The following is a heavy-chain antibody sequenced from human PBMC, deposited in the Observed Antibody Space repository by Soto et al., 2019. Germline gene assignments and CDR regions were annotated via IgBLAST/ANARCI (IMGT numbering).Heavy chain of an antibody. J-gene: IGHJ4*02. V-gene: IGHV1-2*04. CDR3: ARGGLAEYCSGGSCYSPHYYFDY. D-gene: IGHD2-15*01. CDR1: GYTFTVYY. Sequence: ASVKVSCKASGYTFTVYYMHWVRQATGQGLEWMGWINPNSGGTNYAQKFQGWVTMTRDTSISTAYMELSRLRSDDTAVYYCARGGLAEYCSGGSCYSPHYYFDYWGQGTLVTVSS. CDR2: INPNSGGT.